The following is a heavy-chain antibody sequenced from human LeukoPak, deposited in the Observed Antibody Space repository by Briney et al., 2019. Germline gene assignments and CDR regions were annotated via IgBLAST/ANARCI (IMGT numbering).Heavy chain of an antibody. CDR2: INTDGTVT. CDR1: GFTFSKYW. Sequence: LPGGTLRLSCAASGFTFSKYWMLWIRQAPGKGLESVSRINTDGTVTTYADSVKGRFTVSRDNADNTMFLQMNSVRAEDTAVYYCATKQWLAPPPDSWGQGTPVTVSS. CDR3: ATKQWLAPPPDS. V-gene: IGHV3-74*01. J-gene: IGHJ4*02. D-gene: IGHD6-19*01.